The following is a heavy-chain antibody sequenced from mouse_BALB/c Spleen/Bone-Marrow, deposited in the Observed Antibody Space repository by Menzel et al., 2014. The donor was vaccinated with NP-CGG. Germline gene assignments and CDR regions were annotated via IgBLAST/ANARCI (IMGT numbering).Heavy chain of an antibody. CDR2: INPDSSTI. J-gene: IGHJ1*01. CDR1: GFDFSRYW. V-gene: IGHV4-1*02. CDR3: ARDSTETYLDV. Sequence: EVQLVESGGGLVQPGGSLKLSCAASGFDFSRYWMSWVRQAPGKGLEWIGEINPDSSTINYTPSLKDKSIISRDNAKNTLYLQMSKVRTEDTGLYYCARDSTETYLDVWGAGTTVTVSS.